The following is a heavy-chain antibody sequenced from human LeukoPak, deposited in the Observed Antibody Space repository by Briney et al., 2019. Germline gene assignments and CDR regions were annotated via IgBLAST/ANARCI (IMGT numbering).Heavy chain of an antibody. Sequence: SETLSLTCTVSGGSISGYYWTWIRQLPGKGLEWIGYIYNSGIANYNPSLKSRVTVSVDTSKNQFSLRLTSVTAADTAVYYCARSVPSLDYLFDSWGHGTLVTVSS. V-gene: IGHV4-59*08. J-gene: IGHJ5*01. CDR2: IYNSGIA. D-gene: IGHD4-11*01. CDR1: GGSISGYY. CDR3: ARSVPSLDYLFDS.